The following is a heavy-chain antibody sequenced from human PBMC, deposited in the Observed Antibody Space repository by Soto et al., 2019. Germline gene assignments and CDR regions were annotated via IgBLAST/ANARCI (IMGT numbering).Heavy chain of an antibody. J-gene: IGHJ4*02. D-gene: IGHD3-22*01. V-gene: IGHV1-18*04. CDR1: GYTFTSYG. CDR2: ISAYNGNT. Sequence: ASVKVSCKASGYTFTSYGISWVRQAPGQGLEWMGWISAYNGNTNYAQKLQGRVTMTTDTSTSTAYMELRSLRSDDTAVYYCARDASGVYYDYFGYWGQGCHGTVSS. CDR3: ARDASGVYYDYFGY.